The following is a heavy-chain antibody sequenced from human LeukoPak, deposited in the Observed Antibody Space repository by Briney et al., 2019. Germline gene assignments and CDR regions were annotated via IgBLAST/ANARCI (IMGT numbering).Heavy chain of an antibody. D-gene: IGHD3-10*02. CDR3: AELGITMIGGV. CDR1: GFTLSGYS. Sequence: GGSLRLSCATSGFTLSGYSMNWVRQAPGKGLEWVSAISGSGGSTYYADSVKGRFTISRDNSKNSLYLQMNSLRAEDTAVYYCAELGITMIGGVWGKGTTVTISS. V-gene: IGHV3-23*01. CDR2: ISGSGGST. J-gene: IGHJ6*04.